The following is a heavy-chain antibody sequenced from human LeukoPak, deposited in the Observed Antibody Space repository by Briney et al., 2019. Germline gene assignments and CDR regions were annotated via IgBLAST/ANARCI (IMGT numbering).Heavy chain of an antibody. Sequence: GGSLRLSCAASGFTFSSYSMNWVRQAPGKGLEGVSSISSSSSYIYYADSVKGRFTISRDNAKNSLYLQMNSLRAEDTAVYYCARAGPVVPAAIDVGFDPWGQGTLVTVSS. CDR2: ISSSSSYI. V-gene: IGHV3-21*01. CDR3: ARAGPVVPAAIDVGFDP. J-gene: IGHJ5*02. D-gene: IGHD2-2*01. CDR1: GFTFSSYS.